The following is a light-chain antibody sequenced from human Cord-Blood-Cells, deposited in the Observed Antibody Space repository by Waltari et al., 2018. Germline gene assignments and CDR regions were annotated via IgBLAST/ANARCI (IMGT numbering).Light chain of an antibody. CDR3: QQYYSTPYT. J-gene: IGKJ2*01. Sequence: DIVMTQSPDSLAVSLGERATINCKSSQSVLYSSNNKNYLAWYQQKPGQHPKLLIYWASTREAGVPDRFSGSGSATDFTLAISSLQAEDVAVYYCQQYYSTPYTFGQGTKLEIK. CDR1: QSVLYSSNNKNY. V-gene: IGKV4-1*01. CDR2: WAS.